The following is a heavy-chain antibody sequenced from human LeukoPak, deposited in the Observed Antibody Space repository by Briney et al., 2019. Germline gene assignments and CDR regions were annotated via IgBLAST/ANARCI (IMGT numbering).Heavy chain of an antibody. CDR3: ARSLRFLEWLLPFDY. Sequence: PGGSLRLSCAASGFTFSSYAMHLVRQAPGKGLEWVAVISYDGSNKYYADSVKGRFTISRDNSKNTLYLQMNSLRAEDTAVYYCARSLRFLEWLLPFDYWGQGTLVTVSS. CDR1: GFTFSSYA. D-gene: IGHD3-3*01. V-gene: IGHV3-30-3*01. CDR2: ISYDGSNK. J-gene: IGHJ4*02.